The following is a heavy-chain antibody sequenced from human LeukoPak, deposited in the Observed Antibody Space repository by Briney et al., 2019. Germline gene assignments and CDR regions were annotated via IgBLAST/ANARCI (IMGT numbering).Heavy chain of an antibody. J-gene: IGHJ6*02. Sequence: SETLSLTCTVSGGSISSYYWSWIRQPPGKGLEWIGYIYYSGSTNYNPSLKSRVTISVDTSKNQFSLKLSPVTAADTAVYYCARHGGYYYGMDVWGQGTTVTVSS. CDR2: IYYSGST. CDR3: ARHGGYYYGMDV. CDR1: GGSISSYY. V-gene: IGHV4-59*08. D-gene: IGHD3-16*01.